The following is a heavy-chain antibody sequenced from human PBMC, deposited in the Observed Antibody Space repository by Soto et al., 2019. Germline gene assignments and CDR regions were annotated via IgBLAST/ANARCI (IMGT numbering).Heavy chain of an antibody. Sequence: QVHLVQSGVEVKTPGASVKVSCQASGYTFFTYDISWVRQAPGQGLEWMGWISTYSGDTKYAQKFQGRVTMTRSVSARTAFMELSSLTPEDTAVYYCARRMTWSLWCFDLWGSGTQVTVSS. V-gene: IGHV1-18*01. CDR3: ARRMTWSLWCFDL. CDR1: GYTFFTYD. J-gene: IGHJ2*01. CDR2: ISTYSGDT. D-gene: IGHD3-3*01.